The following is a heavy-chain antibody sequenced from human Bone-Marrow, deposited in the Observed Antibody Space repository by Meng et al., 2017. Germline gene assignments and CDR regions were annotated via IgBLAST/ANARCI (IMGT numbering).Heavy chain of an antibody. CDR1: GFTFSSYA. J-gene: IGHJ3*02. V-gene: IGHV3-23*01. CDR2: ISGSGGST. D-gene: IGHD3-10*01. Sequence: GESLKISCAASGFTFSSYAMSWVRQAPGKGLEWVSAISGSGGSTYYADSVKGRFTISRDNSKNTLYLQMKSLRAEDTAVYYCAKVPLLTVYYGSGSYYNADDAFDICGQAIIV. CDR3: AKVPLLTVYYGSGSYYNADDAFDI.